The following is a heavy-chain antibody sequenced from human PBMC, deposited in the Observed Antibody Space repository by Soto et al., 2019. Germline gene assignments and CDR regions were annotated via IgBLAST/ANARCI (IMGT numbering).Heavy chain of an antibody. CDR1: GGSITSGGYS. Sequence: LSLTCTVSGGSITSGGYSWTWIRQSPGKGLEWIGYTYQSGSAYYNPSLKSRVTISVDRSKNQFSLNLTSVTAADTAVYYCARDYYGMDVWGQGTPVTVSS. V-gene: IGHV4-30-2*06. CDR3: ARDYYGMDV. J-gene: IGHJ6*02. CDR2: TYQSGSA.